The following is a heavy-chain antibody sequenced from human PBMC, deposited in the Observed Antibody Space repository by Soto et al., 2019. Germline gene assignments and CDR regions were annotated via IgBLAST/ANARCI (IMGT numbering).Heavy chain of an antibody. Sequence: EVRLVESGGDLVEPGGSLRLSCAASGFTFNNAWRSWVRQAPGKGLEWVGGIKRRTEGGTADYAAPVKGRFTISRDDSKNTLFLQMNSLKTEDTAMYYCTTNRYNWGQGTLVTVSS. V-gene: IGHV3-15*01. D-gene: IGHD1-1*01. CDR1: GFTFNNAW. J-gene: IGHJ4*02. CDR2: IKRRTEGGTA. CDR3: TTNRYN.